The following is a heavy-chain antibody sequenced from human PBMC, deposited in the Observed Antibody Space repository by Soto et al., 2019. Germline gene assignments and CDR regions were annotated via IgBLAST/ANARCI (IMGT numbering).Heavy chain of an antibody. V-gene: IGHV3-23*01. CDR2: ISGMEDRT. CDR1: GFNLRDQA. Sequence: GGSLRLSCTASGFNLRDQALSWVRQAPGGGLEWVSGISGMEDRTNYADFVKGRFFISKDRAKNTLNLQMNGLRDDDTAVYYCAKTYTGGWGQGTQVTVSS. J-gene: IGHJ4*02. D-gene: IGHD3-10*01. CDR3: AKTYTGG.